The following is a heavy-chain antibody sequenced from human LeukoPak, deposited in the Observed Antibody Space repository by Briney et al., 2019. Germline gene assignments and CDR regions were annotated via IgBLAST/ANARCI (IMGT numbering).Heavy chain of an antibody. CDR1: GGTFSSYA. CDR3: ARDRGYSGYEPYYYYGMDV. D-gene: IGHD5-12*01. CDR2: IIPIFGTA. Sequence: SVKVSCKASGGTFSSYAISWVRQAPGQGLEWMGGIIPIFGTANYAQKFQGRVTITADESTSTAYMELRSLRSDDTAVYYCARDRGYSGYEPYYYYGMDVWGQGTTVAVSS. J-gene: IGHJ6*02. V-gene: IGHV1-69*13.